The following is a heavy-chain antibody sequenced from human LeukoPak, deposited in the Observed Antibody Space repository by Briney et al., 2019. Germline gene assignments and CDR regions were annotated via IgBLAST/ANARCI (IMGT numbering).Heavy chain of an antibody. CDR2: MNPNSGNT. CDR1: GYTFTDYF. Sequence: ASVKVSCKASGYTFTDYFTNWVRQAPGQGLEWMGWMNPNSGNTGYAQKFQGRVTITRNTSISTAYMELSSLRSEDTAVYYCARAGGYCGRISCPYYFDYWGQGSLVAVSS. J-gene: IGHJ4*02. D-gene: IGHD2-15*01. V-gene: IGHV1-8*03. CDR3: ARAGGYCGRISCPYYFDY.